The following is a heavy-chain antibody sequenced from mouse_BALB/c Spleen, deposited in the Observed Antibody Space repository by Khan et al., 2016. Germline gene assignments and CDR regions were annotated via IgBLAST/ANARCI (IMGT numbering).Heavy chain of an antibody. Sequence: EVKLLESGGGLVQPGGSLKLSCAASGFDFSRYWMSWVRQAPGQGLEWIGEINPDSSTINYTPSLKDKFIISRDNATNTLYLQMSKVRSEDTALYYCASLHYDGYMNYGGQGTTLTVSS. J-gene: IGHJ2*01. CDR3: ASLHYDGYMNY. V-gene: IGHV4-1*02. CDR1: GFDFSRYW. D-gene: IGHD1-2*01. CDR2: INPDSSTI.